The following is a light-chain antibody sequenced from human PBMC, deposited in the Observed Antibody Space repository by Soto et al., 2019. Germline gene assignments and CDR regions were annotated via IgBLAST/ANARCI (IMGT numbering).Light chain of an antibody. CDR1: SSDVGSYNL. Sequence: QSALTQPASVSGSPGQSITISCTGTSSDVGSYNLVSWYQQHPGKAPKLMFYEGSKRPSGVSNRFSGSKSGNTASLTISGLQAEDEADYYCCSYAGSSTPFGGGTKLTVL. J-gene: IGLJ3*02. V-gene: IGLV2-23*01. CDR3: CSYAGSSTP. CDR2: EGS.